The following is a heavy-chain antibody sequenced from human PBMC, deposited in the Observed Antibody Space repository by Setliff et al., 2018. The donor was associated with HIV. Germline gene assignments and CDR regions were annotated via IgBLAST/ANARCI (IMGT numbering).Heavy chain of an antibody. Sequence: ASVKVSCKASGYTFTTYGVNWVRQAPGQGLEWMGWINSYNGNTKFAQKFQGRVTMTTDTFTTTAFMELRSLKADDTGIYYCSRSGVPPYYYYGMDVWGQGTTVTVSS. D-gene: IGHD3-10*01. CDR2: INSYNGNT. V-gene: IGHV1-18*04. CDR3: SRSGVPPYYYYGMDV. CDR1: GYTFTTYG. J-gene: IGHJ6*02.